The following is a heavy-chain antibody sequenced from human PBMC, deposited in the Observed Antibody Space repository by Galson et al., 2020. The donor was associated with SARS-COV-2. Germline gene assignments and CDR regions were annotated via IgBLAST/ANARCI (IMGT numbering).Heavy chain of an antibody. Sequence: TGGSLRLSCAASGFTFSDYYMSWIRQAPGKGLEWVSYISSSGSTIYYADSVKGRFTISRDNAKNSLYLQMNSLRAEDTAVYYCARDGAVAGTRRHYYYGMDVWGQGTTVTVSS. V-gene: IGHV3-11*01. CDR1: GFTFSDYY. J-gene: IGHJ6*02. CDR2: ISSSGSTI. CDR3: ARDGAVAGTRRHYYYGMDV. D-gene: IGHD6-19*01.